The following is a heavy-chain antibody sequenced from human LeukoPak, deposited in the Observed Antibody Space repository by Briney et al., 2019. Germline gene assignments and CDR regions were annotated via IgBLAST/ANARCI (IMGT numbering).Heavy chain of an antibody. D-gene: IGHD2-2*01. J-gene: IGHJ4*02. V-gene: IGHV3-30*02. Sequence: GGSLRLSCAASGFTFSSYGMHWVRQAPGKGLEWVAFIRCDGSNKYYADSVKGRFTISRDNSKNTLYLQMNSLRAEDTAVYYCARIVVVPAANDFDYWGQGTLVTVSS. CDR1: GFTFSSYG. CDR3: ARIVVVPAANDFDY. CDR2: IRCDGSNK.